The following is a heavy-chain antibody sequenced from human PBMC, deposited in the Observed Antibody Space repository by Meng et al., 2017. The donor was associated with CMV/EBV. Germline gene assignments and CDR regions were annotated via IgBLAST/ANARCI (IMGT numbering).Heavy chain of an antibody. CDR3: ARGVVTMIVVYDP. J-gene: IGHJ5*02. D-gene: IGHD3-22*01. CDR1: GGSISSSSYY. V-gene: IGHV4-39*07. CDR2: IYYSGST. Sequence: HAAVPGLGKPPETPSPTFAVSGGSISSSSYYWGWIRQHPGKGLEWIGSIYYSGSTHYNPSLKSRVTISVDTSKNQFSLKLSSVTAADTAVYYCARGVVTMIVVYDPWGQGTLVTVSS.